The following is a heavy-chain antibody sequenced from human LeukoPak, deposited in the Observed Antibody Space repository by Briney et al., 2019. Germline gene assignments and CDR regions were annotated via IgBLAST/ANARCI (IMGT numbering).Heavy chain of an antibody. CDR3: ARRRAAAEDYMDV. D-gene: IGHD6-13*01. J-gene: IGHJ6*03. V-gene: IGHV3-21*01. CDR2: ISSSSSYI. CDR1: GFTVSSNY. Sequence: GGSLRLSCAASGFTVSSNYMSWVRQAPGKGLEWVSSISSSSSYIYYADSVKGRFTISRDNAKNSLYLQMNSLRAEDTAVYYCARRRAAAEDYMDVWGKGTTVTVSS.